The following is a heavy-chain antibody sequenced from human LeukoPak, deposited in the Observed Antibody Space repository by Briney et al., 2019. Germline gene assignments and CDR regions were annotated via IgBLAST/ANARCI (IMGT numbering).Heavy chain of an antibody. CDR1: GFTFSSYG. Sequence: GGSLRLSCAASGFTFSSYGMHWVRQAPGKGLEWVAFIRYDGSNKYYADSVKGRFTISRDNSKNTLYLQMNSLRAEDTAVYYCAKERSGYCSGGSCYPLDYWGQGTLVTVSS. V-gene: IGHV3-30*02. D-gene: IGHD2-15*01. J-gene: IGHJ4*02. CDR2: IRYDGSNK. CDR3: AKERSGYCSGGSCYPLDY.